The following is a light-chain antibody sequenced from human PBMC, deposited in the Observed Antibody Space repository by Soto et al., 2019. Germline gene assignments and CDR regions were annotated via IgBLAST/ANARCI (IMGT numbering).Light chain of an antibody. CDR1: QSLAYIDGNTY. J-gene: IGKJ2*01. Sequence: DVVMTQSPLSLPVTLGQPASISCRSSQSLAYIDGNTYLNWYHQRPGNSPRRLIYQVSNRDSGVPERFSGSGSGDYFTLKISRVEGDDVGVYSFMHGTPCPPYTCGQGTKLEIK. CDR2: QVS. CDR3: MHGTPCPPYT. V-gene: IGKV2-30*01.